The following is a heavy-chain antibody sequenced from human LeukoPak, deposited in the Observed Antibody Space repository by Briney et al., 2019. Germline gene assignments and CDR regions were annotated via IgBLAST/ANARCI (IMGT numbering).Heavy chain of an antibody. J-gene: IGHJ2*01. D-gene: IGHD4-17*01. CDR3: ARTSGTVTTSSWYFDL. CDR2: INPNSGGT. V-gene: IGHV1-2*02. CDR1: GYTFTGYY. Sequence: ASVKVSCKASGYTFTGYYMHWVRQAPGQGLEWMGWINPNSGGTNYAQKFQGRVTRTRDTSISTAYMELSRLRSDDTAAYYCARTSGTVTTSSWYFDLWGRGTLVTVSS.